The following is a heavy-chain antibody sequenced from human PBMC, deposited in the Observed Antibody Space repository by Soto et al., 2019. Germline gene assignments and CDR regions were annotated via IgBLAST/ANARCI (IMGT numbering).Heavy chain of an antibody. Sequence: PGGSLRLSCAASGLTFTNAWMNWVRQAPGKGLEWVGRIKTTTDGGTPDYAAPVKGRFTISTDDSKNTLYLQMNNLITEDTATYYCTISGYWGQGAQVTVSS. CDR1: GLTFTNAW. CDR3: TISGY. V-gene: IGHV3-15*07. J-gene: IGHJ4*02. D-gene: IGHD3-10*01. CDR2: IKTTTDGGTP.